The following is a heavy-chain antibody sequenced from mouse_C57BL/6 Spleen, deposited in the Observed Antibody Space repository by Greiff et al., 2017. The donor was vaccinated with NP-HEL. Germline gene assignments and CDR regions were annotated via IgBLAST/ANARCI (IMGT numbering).Heavy chain of an antibody. CDR2: ISDGGSYT. V-gene: IGHV5-4*03. D-gene: IGHD2-3*01. CDR3: ARFSDGYYGYFDV. J-gene: IGHJ1*03. Sequence: EVKLAESGGGLVKPGGSLKLSCAASGFTFSSYAMSWVRQTPEKRLEWVATISDGGSYTYYPDNVKGRFTISRDNAKNNLYLQMSHLKSEDTAMYYCARFSDGYYGYFDVWGTGTTVTVSS. CDR1: GFTFSSYA.